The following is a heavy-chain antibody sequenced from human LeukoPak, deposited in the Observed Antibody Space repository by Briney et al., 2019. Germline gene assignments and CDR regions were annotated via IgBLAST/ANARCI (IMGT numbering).Heavy chain of an antibody. Sequence: PETLSLTCTVSGGSISSYYWSWIRQPPGKGLEWIGYIYYSRSTYYNPSLKSRVTISVDTSKNQFSLKLSSVTAADTAVYYCARGAPLDWFDPWGQGTLVTVSS. CDR1: GGSISSYY. CDR2: IYYSRST. J-gene: IGHJ5*02. V-gene: IGHV4-59*08. CDR3: ARGAPLDWFDP.